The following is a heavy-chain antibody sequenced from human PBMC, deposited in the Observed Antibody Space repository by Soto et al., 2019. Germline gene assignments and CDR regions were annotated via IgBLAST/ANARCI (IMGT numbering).Heavy chain of an antibody. CDR1: GFTFRSYG. D-gene: IGHD6-19*01. CDR3: AKAVAGGYYYYYGMDV. J-gene: IGHJ6*02. Sequence: LRLSCAASGFTFRSYGMHWVRQAPGKGLEWVAVISYDGSNRYYADSVKGRFTISRDNSKNTLYLQMKSLRAEDKAVYYCAKAVAGGYYYYYGMDVWGQGTTVTVSS. CDR2: ISYDGSNR. V-gene: IGHV3-30*18.